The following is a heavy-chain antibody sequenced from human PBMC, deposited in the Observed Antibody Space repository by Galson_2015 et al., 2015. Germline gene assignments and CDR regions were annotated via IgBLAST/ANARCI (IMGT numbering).Heavy chain of an antibody. Sequence: SLRLSCAASGFTFSNAWMSWVRQAPGKGLEWVGRIKSKTDGGTTDYAAPVKGRFTISRDDSKNTLYLQMNSLKTEDTAVYYCTTHYDSSGYYPGIDYWGQGTLVTVSS. CDR1: GFTFSNAW. V-gene: IGHV3-15*01. D-gene: IGHD3-22*01. J-gene: IGHJ4*02. CDR2: IKSKTDGGTT. CDR3: TTHYDSSGYYPGIDY.